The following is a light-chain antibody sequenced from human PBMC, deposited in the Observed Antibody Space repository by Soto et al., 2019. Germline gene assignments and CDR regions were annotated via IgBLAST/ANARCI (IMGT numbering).Light chain of an antibody. Sequence: SPVTLSLSPGERATLSCRASQSVSSYLAWYQQKPGQAPRLLIYDASNRATGIPARFSGSGSGTDFTLTISSLEPEDFAVYYCQQRKNWQVTFRQGTRLAIK. CDR3: QQRKNWQVT. J-gene: IGKJ5*01. CDR1: QSVSSY. V-gene: IGKV3-11*01. CDR2: DAS.